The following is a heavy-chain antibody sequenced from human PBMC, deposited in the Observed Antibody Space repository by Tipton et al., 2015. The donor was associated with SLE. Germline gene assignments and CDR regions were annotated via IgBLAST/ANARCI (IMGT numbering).Heavy chain of an antibody. CDR2: IYYSGST. Sequence: TLSLTCTVSGGSISSHYWSWIRQPPGKGLEWIGYIYYSGSTNYNPSLKSRVTISVDTSKNQSSLKLSSVTAADTAVYYCATVTSSSWFRAFDYWGQGTLVTVSS. CDR3: ATVTSSSWFRAFDY. V-gene: IGHV4-59*11. J-gene: IGHJ4*02. D-gene: IGHD6-13*01. CDR1: GGSISSHY.